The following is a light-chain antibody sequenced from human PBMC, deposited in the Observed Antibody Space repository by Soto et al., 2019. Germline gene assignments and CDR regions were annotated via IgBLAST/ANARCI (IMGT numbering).Light chain of an antibody. Sequence: TVLTQSPGTLSLSPGERATLSCRASQSVSSDFLAWYQQRPGQAPRRLIYGASNRATGIPARFSGSGSGTDFTLTVSRLETEDFAVYYCQQYGNSPPTFGGGTKVEIK. CDR2: GAS. V-gene: IGKV3-20*01. J-gene: IGKJ4*01. CDR3: QQYGNSPPT. CDR1: QSVSSDF.